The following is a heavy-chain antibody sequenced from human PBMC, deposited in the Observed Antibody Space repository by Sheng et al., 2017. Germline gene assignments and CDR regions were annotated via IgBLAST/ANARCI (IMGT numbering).Heavy chain of an antibody. D-gene: IGHD3-22*01. J-gene: IGHJ4*02. CDR2: IYHSGST. V-gene: IGHV4-38-2*01. Sequence: QVQLQESGPGLVKPSETLSLTCAVSGYSISSGYYWGWIRQPPGKGLEWIGSIYHSGSTYYNPSLKSRVTISVDTSKNQFSLKLSSVTAADTAVYYCARFGVRGYYDSSDYWGQGTLVTVSS. CDR3: ARFGVRGYYDSSDY. CDR1: GYSISSGYY.